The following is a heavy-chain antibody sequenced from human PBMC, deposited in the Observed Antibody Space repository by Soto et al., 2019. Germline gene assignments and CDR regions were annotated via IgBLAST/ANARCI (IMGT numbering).Heavy chain of an antibody. D-gene: IGHD3-9*01. CDR3: ASSYYDILTGYPRRYYYYGMDV. CDR2: IIPIFGTA. J-gene: IGHJ6*02. CDR1: GGTFSSNA. V-gene: IGHV1-69*13. Sequence: GASLKLSCKASGGTFSSNAIIWVRQATGQGLEWMGGIIPIFGTANYAQKFQGRVTITADESTSTAYMELSSLRSEDTAVYYCASSYYDILTGYPRRYYYYGMDVWGQGTTVTVS.